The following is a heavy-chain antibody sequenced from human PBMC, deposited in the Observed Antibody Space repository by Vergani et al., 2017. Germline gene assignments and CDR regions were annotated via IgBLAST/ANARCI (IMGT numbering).Heavy chain of an antibody. CDR1: GYSISSGYY. V-gene: IGHV4-38-2*01. Sequence: QVQLQESGPGLVKPSETLSLTCAVSGYSISSGYYWGWIRQPPGKGLEWIGSIYHSGSTYDNPSLKSRVTISVDTSKNQFSLKLSSVTAADTAVYYCARMGSSGYYPDWGQGTLVTVSS. CDR2: IYHSGST. J-gene: IGHJ4*02. D-gene: IGHD3-22*01. CDR3: ARMGSSGYYPD.